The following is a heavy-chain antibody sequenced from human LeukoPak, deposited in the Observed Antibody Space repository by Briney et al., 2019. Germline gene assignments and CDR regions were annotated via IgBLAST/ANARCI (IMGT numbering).Heavy chain of an antibody. Sequence: SQTLSLTCAISGDSVSRTDAGWNWIRQSPSRGLEWLGRTYYRSKWYNDYAVSVKSRLTINPDTSKHQFSLQLNSVTPEDTAVYYCARVSASYPPDYWGQGTLVTVSS. J-gene: IGHJ4*02. CDR2: TYYRSKWYN. D-gene: IGHD3-10*01. CDR1: GDSVSRTDAG. V-gene: IGHV6-1*01. CDR3: ARVSASYPPDY.